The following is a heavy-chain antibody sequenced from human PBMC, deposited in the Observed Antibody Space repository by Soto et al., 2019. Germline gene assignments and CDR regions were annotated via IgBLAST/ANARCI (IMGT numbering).Heavy chain of an antibody. J-gene: IGHJ4*02. V-gene: IGHV4-34*01. D-gene: IGHD4-17*01. Sequence: SETLSLTCAVYGGSLSGYYWSWIRQPPGKGLEWIGEINHSGSTNYNPSLKSRVTISVDTSKKQFSLKLSSVTAADAAVYYCARIPQVYGDCFDYWGQGTLVTVSS. CDR3: ARIPQVYGDCFDY. CDR1: GGSLSGYY. CDR2: INHSGST.